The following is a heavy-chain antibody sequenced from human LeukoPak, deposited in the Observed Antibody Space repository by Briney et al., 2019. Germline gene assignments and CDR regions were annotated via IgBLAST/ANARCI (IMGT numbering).Heavy chain of an antibody. CDR2: IYSGGST. CDR3: ARWALYSSGWYDEENWFDP. CDR1: GFTVSSNY. V-gene: IGHV3-53*01. Sequence: XLRXXCAASGFTVSSNYMSWVRQAPGKGLEWVSVIYSGGSTYYADSVKGGFTISRDNSKNTLYLQMNSLRAEDPAVYYCARWALYSSGWYDEENWFDPWGQGTLVTVSS. D-gene: IGHD6-19*01. J-gene: IGHJ5*02.